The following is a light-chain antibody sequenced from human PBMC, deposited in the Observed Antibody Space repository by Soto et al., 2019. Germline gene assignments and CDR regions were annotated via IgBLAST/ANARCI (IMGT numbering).Light chain of an antibody. V-gene: IGKV1-5*01. J-gene: IGKJ5*01. CDR3: QQTYSRPIT. Sequence: IHMTQSPSTLPASVGDRVTITCRASQSIINCLAWYQQKPGKAPNLLIYDASSLQTGVPSRFSGSGSGRDFTLTITSPQPEDSATYYCQQTYSRPITFGQGTRLEI. CDR1: QSIINC. CDR2: DAS.